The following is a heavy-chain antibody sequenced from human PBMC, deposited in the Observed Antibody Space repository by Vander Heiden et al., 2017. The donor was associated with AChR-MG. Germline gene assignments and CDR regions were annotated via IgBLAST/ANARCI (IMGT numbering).Heavy chain of an antibody. D-gene: IGHD3-10*01. Sequence: QVQLQESGPGLVKPSETLSLTCAVSGFSISSGFYWGWIRQTPGKGLGWIGSVYHSGRTSYSPSLMSRVTIAVDTSKNQFSLKLTSVTAADSAVYFCARIPSTEATGGMGRFDYWGQGTLVTVSS. V-gene: IGHV4-38-2*01. CDR3: ARIPSTEATGGMGRFDY. J-gene: IGHJ4*02. CDR2: VYHSGRT. CDR1: GFSISSGFY.